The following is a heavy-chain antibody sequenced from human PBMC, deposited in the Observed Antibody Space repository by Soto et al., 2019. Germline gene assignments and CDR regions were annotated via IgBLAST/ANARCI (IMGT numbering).Heavy chain of an antibody. J-gene: IGHJ5*02. Sequence: ESLKISCEASGYSFTTYWISWVRQMPGKGLEWMGAIDPRDSYTKYSPSFQGHVTISVDKSISTAYLQWNSLKASDTAIYYCAREKSDLEMFNWLDPWGQGTLVTVYS. CDR2: IDPRDSYT. D-gene: IGHD1-1*01. V-gene: IGHV5-10-1*01. CDR3: AREKSDLEMFNWLDP. CDR1: GYSFTTYW.